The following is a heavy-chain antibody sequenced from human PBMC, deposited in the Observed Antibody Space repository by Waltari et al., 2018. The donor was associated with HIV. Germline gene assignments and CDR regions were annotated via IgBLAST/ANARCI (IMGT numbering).Heavy chain of an antibody. D-gene: IGHD1-20*01. CDR1: GGTFSSYS. CDR3: AKSNWNDGGAFDY. V-gene: IGHV1-69*01. CDR2: SIPIFGTA. Sequence: VQLVQSGAEVKKPGSSVKVSCKASGGTFSSYSISWVRQAPEQGLEWMGVSIPIFGTANYAQKFQGRVTITADESTSTAYMELSSLRSEDTAVYYCAKSNWNDGGAFDYWGQGTLVTVYS. J-gene: IGHJ4*02.